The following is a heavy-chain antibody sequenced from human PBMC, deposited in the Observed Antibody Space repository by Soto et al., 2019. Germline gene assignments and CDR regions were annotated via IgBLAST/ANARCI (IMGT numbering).Heavy chain of an antibody. Sequence: GASVKVSCKASGYTFTGYYMHWVRQAPGQGLEWMGWINPNSGGTNYAQKFQGRVTMTRDTSISTAYMELSRLRSDDTAVYYCASKGDTTYYYYYGLDVRGQGTTVTVSS. CDR1: GYTFTGYY. CDR3: ASKGDTTYYYYYGLDV. V-gene: IGHV1-2*02. CDR2: INPNSGGT. J-gene: IGHJ6*02. D-gene: IGHD1-26*01.